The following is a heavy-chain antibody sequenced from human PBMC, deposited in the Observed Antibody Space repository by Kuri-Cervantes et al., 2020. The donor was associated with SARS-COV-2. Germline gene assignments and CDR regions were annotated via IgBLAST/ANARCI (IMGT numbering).Heavy chain of an antibody. CDR2: ISSSSSYI. D-gene: IGHD1-14*01. CDR1: GFTFSSYS. CDR3: ARDLPGGEEEFDY. Sequence: GESLKISCAASGFTFSSYSMNWVRQAPGKGLEWVSSISSSSSYIYYADSVKGRFTISRDNAKSSLYLQMNSLRAEDTAVYYCARDLPGGEEEFDYWGQGTLVTVSS. V-gene: IGHV3-21*01. J-gene: IGHJ4*02.